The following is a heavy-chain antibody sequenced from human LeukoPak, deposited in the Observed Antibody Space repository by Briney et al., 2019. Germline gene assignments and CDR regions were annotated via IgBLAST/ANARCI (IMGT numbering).Heavy chain of an antibody. CDR1: GYIFTSYY. V-gene: IGHV1-46*01. D-gene: IGHD3-22*01. J-gene: IGHJ3*02. CDR2: INPSGGSI. CDR3: ARGRNYYDSSGYYYEGDAFDI. Sequence: ASVKVSCKASGYIFTSYYMYWVRQAPGQGNEWRGIINPSGGSIRNAKKFQGRGTMTRDTTTRKVYMELRSRRAEDTAVYYCARGRNYYDSSGYYYEGDAFDIWGQGTMVTVSS.